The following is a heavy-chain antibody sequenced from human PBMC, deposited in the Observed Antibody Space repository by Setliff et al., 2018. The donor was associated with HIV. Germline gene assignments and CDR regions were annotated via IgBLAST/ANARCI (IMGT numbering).Heavy chain of an antibody. CDR1: GGSFSGYC. D-gene: IGHD1-1*01. V-gene: IGHV4-34*01. CDR3: AQLGMVDDFDY. J-gene: IGHJ4*02. CDR2: VHDSGST. Sequence: PSETLSLTCAVYGGSFSGYCWSWIRQPPGKGLEWIGSVHDSGSTNYNPSLKSRVTISVDTSKNHFSLKLRSVTAADTAVYYCAQLGMVDDFDYWGQGILVTVSS.